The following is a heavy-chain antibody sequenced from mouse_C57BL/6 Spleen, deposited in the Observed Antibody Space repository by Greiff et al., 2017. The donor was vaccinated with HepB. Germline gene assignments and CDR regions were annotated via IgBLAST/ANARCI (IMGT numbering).Heavy chain of an antibody. Sequence: VQLKESGPGLVKPSQSLSLTCSVTGYSITSGYYWNWIRQFPGNKLEWMGYISYDGSNNYNPSLKNRISITRDTSKNQFFLKLNSVTTEDTATYYCARTDGYYGAYWGQGTLVTVSA. CDR2: ISYDGSN. V-gene: IGHV3-6*01. D-gene: IGHD2-3*01. J-gene: IGHJ3*01. CDR1: GYSITSGYY. CDR3: ARTDGYYGAY.